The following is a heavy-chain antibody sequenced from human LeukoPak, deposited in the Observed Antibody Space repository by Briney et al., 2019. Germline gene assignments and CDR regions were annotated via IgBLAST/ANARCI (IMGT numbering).Heavy chain of an antibody. CDR3: ASAHCTSCQYYYYYMDV. Sequence: GGSLRLSCAASGFTFSSYGMHWVRQAPGKGLEWVAFIRYDGSNKYYADSVKGRFTISRDNSKNTLYLQMNSLRAEDTAVYYCASAHCTSCQYYYYYMDVWGKGTTVTVSS. V-gene: IGHV3-30*02. CDR1: GFTFSSYG. CDR2: IRYDGSNK. J-gene: IGHJ6*03. D-gene: IGHD2-2*01.